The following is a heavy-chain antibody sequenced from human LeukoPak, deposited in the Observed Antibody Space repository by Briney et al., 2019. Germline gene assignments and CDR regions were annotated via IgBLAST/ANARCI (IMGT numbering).Heavy chain of an antibody. J-gene: IGHJ5*02. Sequence: PSETLSLTCTVSGGSISSSSHSWGWIRQPPGKGLEWTGSIYYTGRTYYNPSLKSRVTISVDTSKNQVSLKLSSVTAADTAVYYCAQSLGSSNWIGNWFDPWGQGTLVTVSS. CDR1: GGSISSSSHS. CDR3: AQSLGSSNWIGNWFDP. V-gene: IGHV4-39*01. CDR2: IYYTGRT. D-gene: IGHD6-13*01.